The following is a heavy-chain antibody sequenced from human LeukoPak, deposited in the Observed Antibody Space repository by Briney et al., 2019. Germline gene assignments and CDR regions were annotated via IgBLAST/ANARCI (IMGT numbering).Heavy chain of an antibody. CDR3: ARHRGGYPFDY. D-gene: IGHD3-22*01. CDR2: IHYSGST. J-gene: IGHJ4*02. V-gene: IGHV4-39*01. Sequence: SETLSLTCTVSGDSVSSSDKYWGWIRQPPGKELEYIGSIHYSGSTYYNPSLKGRVSISVDTSNNHFSLRLSPVTAADTAVYYCARHRGGYPFDYWGQGTLVTVSS. CDR1: GDSVSSSDKY.